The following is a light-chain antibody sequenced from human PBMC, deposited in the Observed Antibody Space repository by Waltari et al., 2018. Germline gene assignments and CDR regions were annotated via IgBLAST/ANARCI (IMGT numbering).Light chain of an antibody. CDR1: NSNVGSYNL. J-gene: IGLJ2*01. V-gene: IGLV2-23*03. Sequence: QSALTQPASVSGSPGQSITISCTGFNSNVGSYNLVSWYQKHPGKAPKLLIYEGNRRPSGVSNLFSGSKSDNTASLTLSLLQAEDEADYYCCSNVGSSVFFGGGTKLTVL. CDR3: CSNVGSSVF. CDR2: EGN.